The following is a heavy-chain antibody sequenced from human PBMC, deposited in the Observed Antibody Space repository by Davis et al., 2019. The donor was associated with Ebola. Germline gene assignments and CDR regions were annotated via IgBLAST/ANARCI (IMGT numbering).Heavy chain of an antibody. J-gene: IGHJ6*02. CDR1: GGSFSGYY. V-gene: IGHV4-34*01. Sequence: MPSETLSLTCAVYGGSFSGYYWSWIRQPPGKGLEWIGEINHSGSTNYNPSLKSRVTISVDTSKSQFSLKLSSVTAADTAVYYCARVPYYGSGSYPSYYYYGMDVWGQGTTVTVSS. CDR2: INHSGST. D-gene: IGHD3-10*01. CDR3: ARVPYYGSGSYPSYYYYGMDV.